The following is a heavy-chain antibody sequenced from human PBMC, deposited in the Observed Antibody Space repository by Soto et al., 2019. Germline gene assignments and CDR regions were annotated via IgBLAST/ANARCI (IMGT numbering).Heavy chain of an antibody. CDR1: GYTLTELS. CDR3: ATGRGGGPYYYDSSGYWAPFDY. CDR2: FDPEDGET. Sequence: GASVKVSCKVSGYTLTELSMHWVRQAPGKGLEWMGGFDPEDGETIYAQRFQGRVTMTEDTSTDTAYMELSSLRSEDTAVYYCATGRGGGPYYYDSSGYWAPFDYWGQGTLVTSPQ. D-gene: IGHD3-22*01. V-gene: IGHV1-24*01. J-gene: IGHJ4*02.